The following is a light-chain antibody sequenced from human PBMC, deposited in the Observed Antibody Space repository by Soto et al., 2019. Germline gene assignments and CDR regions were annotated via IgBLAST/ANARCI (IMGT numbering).Light chain of an antibody. Sequence: QSVLTQPASVSGSPGQSITISCTGTTSDVGGYNYVTWYQQYPGQAPKIIIYDVNRRPPGVSDRFSGSKSGNTASLTVSDLQAGDEADYYCSSYTTAFFYVFGTGTNVTVL. J-gene: IGLJ1*01. CDR3: SSYTTAFFYV. CDR2: DVN. V-gene: IGLV2-14*03. CDR1: TSDVGGYNY.